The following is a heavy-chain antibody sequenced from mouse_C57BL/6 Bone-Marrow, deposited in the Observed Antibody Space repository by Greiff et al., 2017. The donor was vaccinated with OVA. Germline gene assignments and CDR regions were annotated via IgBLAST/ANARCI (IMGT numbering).Heavy chain of an antibody. Sequence: EVQLQQSGPELVKPGASVKIPCKASGYTFTDYNMDWVKQSHGKSLEWIGDINPNNGGTIYNQKFKGKATLTVDKSSSTAYMELRSLTSEDTAVYYWARRGYDGYYVWYCDVEGTGTAVTVSS. CDR3: ARRGYDGYYVWYCDV. V-gene: IGHV1-18*01. J-gene: IGHJ1*03. CDR2: INPNNGGT. D-gene: IGHD2-3*01. CDR1: GYTFTDYN.